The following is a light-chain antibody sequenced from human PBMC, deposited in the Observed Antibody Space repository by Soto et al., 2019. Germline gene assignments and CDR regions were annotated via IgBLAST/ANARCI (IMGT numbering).Light chain of an antibody. Sequence: DIQMTQSPSSLSASVGDRVTITCQATQDISNYLNWYQHKPGKAPKLLIYDASNLETGVPSRFSGSGSGTDFTFTISSLQPEDIATYYCQQYGRSPFTFGPGTKVDIK. V-gene: IGKV1-33*01. J-gene: IGKJ3*01. CDR1: QDISNY. CDR2: DAS. CDR3: QQYGRSPFT.